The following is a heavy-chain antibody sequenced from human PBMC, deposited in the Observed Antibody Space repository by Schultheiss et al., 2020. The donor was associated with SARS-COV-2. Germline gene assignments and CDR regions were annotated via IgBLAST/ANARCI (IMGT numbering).Heavy chain of an antibody. CDR1: GFTFSSNN. Sequence: GGSLRLSCVDSGFTFSSNNMNWVRQAPGKGLEWVSYISSSSSTIFYADSVKGRFTISRDNAKNSLYLQMNSLRAEDTALYYCAKDIGGSLHGMDVWGQGTTVTVSS. CDR2: ISSSSSTI. J-gene: IGHJ6*02. V-gene: IGHV3-48*04. D-gene: IGHD3-10*01. CDR3: AKDIGGSLHGMDV.